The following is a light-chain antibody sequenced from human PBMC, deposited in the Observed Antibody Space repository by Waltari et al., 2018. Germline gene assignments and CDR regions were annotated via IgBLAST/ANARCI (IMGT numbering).Light chain of an antibody. Sequence: SSELTQPSSVSVSPGQTASITCSGDVLAKRYGRWFQQKPGQAPVLVIYKDPERPSGILQRFSGSSSGTTVTLTISGAQVEDEADYYCYSTADNNLVFGGGTKLTVL. V-gene: IGLV3-27*01. CDR3: YSTADNNLV. CDR2: KDP. CDR1: VLAKRY. J-gene: IGLJ3*02.